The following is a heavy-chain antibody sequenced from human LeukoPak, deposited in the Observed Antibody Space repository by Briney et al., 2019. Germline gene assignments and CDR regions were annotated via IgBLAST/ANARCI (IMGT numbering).Heavy chain of an antibody. V-gene: IGHV1-69*04. D-gene: IGHD3-22*01. J-gene: IGHJ4*02. CDR3: ARADSSGYSLDENFDY. Sequence: ASVKLSYKAAGGTRSSYVMNWVRQASGQGLEWIGRIIPIFGIVNYAQNFQGRVTITADKSTNTAYTELSSLRSEDTAVYYCARADSSGYSLDENFDYWGQGTLVTVPS. CDR1: GGTRSSYV. CDR2: IIPIFGIV.